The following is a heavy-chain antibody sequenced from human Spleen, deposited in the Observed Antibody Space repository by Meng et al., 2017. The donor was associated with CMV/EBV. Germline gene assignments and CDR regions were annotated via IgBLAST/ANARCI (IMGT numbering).Heavy chain of an antibody. J-gene: IGHJ4*02. D-gene: IGHD2-2*01. V-gene: IGHV3-21*01. CDR3: ASESAYCTSTSCWGYFDY. CDR2: ISSSSSYI. CDR1: GFTFSSYS. Sequence: GESLKISCAASGFTFSSYSMNWVRQAPGKGLEWVSSISSSSSYIYYGDSLKGRFTISRDNAKKSLYLQINSLRAEDTAVYYCASESAYCTSTSCWGYFDYWGQGTLVTVSS.